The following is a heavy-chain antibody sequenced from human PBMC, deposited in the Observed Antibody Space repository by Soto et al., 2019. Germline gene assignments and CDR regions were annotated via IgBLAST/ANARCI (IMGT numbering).Heavy chain of an antibody. V-gene: IGHV1-69*01. D-gene: IGHD3-16*02. CDR2: IIPIFGTA. CDR1: GGTFSSYA. Sequence: QVQLVQSGAEVKKPGSSVKVSCKASGGTFSSYAISWVRQAPGQGLEWMGGIIPIFGTANYAQKFQGRVTITADESTSTAYMERSSLRSEDTAVYYCARDRRAYDYVWGSYRFNWFDPWGQGTLVTVSS. J-gene: IGHJ5*02. CDR3: ARDRRAYDYVWGSYRFNWFDP.